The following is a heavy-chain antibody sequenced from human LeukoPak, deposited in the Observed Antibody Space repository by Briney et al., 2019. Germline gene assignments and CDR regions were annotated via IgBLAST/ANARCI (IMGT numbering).Heavy chain of an antibody. CDR1: GYSISSGYY. Sequence: SETLSLTCTVSGYSISSGYYWGWIRQHPGKGLEWIGSIYHSGRTYYNQSLKSRVTISLDTSKNKSSLKRSSVSAAGTAVYYCARSRGRLAQLDTCGQGALVSVSS. V-gene: IGHV4-38-2*02. D-gene: IGHD1-1*01. CDR3: ARSRGRLAQLDT. J-gene: IGHJ5*02. CDR2: IYHSGRT.